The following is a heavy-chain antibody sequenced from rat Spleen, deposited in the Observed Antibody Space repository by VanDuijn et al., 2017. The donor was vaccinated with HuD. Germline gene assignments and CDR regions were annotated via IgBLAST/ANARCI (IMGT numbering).Heavy chain of an antibody. CDR1: GYSITSSYR. CDR3: ARGVLHYFDC. Sequence: EVQLQESGPGLVKPSQSLSLTCSVTGYSITSSYRWNWIRKFPGNKLEWMGYINSAGSTNYNPSLKSRISITRDTSKNQFFLQVNSVTTEDTATYYCARGVLHYFDCGGQGVMVTVSS. CDR2: INSAGST. V-gene: IGHV3-3*01. J-gene: IGHJ2*01.